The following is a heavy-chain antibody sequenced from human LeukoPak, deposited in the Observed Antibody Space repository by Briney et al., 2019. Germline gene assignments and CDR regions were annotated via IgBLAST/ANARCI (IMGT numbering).Heavy chain of an antibody. J-gene: IGHJ3*02. Sequence: SQTLSLTCAISGDSVSSNSAVWNWIRQSPSRGLEWLGRTYYRSKWSNEYAVSVKSRITINSDTSKNQYSLQLNSATPDDTAVYYCAGTRAGAFDIWGQGTMVTVSS. CDR2: TYYRSKWSN. D-gene: IGHD2-8*01. CDR1: GDSVSSNSAV. CDR3: AGTRAGAFDI. V-gene: IGHV6-1*01.